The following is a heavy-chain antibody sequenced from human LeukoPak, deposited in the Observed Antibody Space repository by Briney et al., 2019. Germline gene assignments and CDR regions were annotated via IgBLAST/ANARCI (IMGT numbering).Heavy chain of an antibody. J-gene: IGHJ4*02. D-gene: IGHD3-16*01. V-gene: IGHV4-39*01. CDR2: IYHTGGIT. Sequence: PSETLSLTCIVSGGSISGRSYYWGWIRQPPEKGLEWVGSIYHTGGITYYSPSLKSRVTMSVDTSKSQFSLKLSSVNAADTAVYYCARHTDSDYVWGFDFWGQGTLVTVSS. CDR3: ARHTDSDYVWGFDF. CDR1: GGSISGRSYY.